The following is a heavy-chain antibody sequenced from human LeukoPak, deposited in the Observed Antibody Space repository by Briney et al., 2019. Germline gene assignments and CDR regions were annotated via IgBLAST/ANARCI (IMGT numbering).Heavy chain of an antibody. Sequence: SETLSLTCAVSGGSISSSNWWSWVRQPPGKGLEWIGSIYYSGSTYYNPSLKSRVTISVDTSKNQFSLKLSSVTAADTAVYYCARVEERWLQFDYWGQGTLVTVSS. CDR2: IYYSGST. V-gene: IGHV4-4*02. CDR3: ARVEERWLQFDY. J-gene: IGHJ4*02. D-gene: IGHD5-24*01. CDR1: GGSISSSNW.